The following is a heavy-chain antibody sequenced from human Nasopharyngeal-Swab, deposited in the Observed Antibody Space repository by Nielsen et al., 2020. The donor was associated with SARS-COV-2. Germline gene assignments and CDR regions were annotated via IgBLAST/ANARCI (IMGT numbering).Heavy chain of an antibody. Sequence: ASAKVFCNAAVYSFTQLWRTGVRQAPGQGLEWRGSINTNTGSPTYAQGFTGRFVLSLDTSVTTAYLEISSLEAEDTAVYFCARTNSPYAYDLWGQGTMVTVSS. V-gene: IGHV7-4-1*02. CDR2: INTNTGSP. CDR1: VYSFTQLW. J-gene: IGHJ3*01. D-gene: IGHD2/OR15-2a*01. CDR3: ARTNSPYAYDL.